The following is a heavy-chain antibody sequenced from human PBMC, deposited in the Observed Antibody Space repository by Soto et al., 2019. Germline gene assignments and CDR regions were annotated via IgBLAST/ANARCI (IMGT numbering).Heavy chain of an antibody. J-gene: IGHJ1*01. CDR1: GFTFSSYS. D-gene: IGHD1-26*01. V-gene: IGHV3-21*01. Sequence: GGSLRLSCAASGFTFSSYSMNWVRQAPGKGLEWVSSISSSSSYIYYADSVKGRFTISRDNAKNSLYLQMNSLRAEDTAVYYCARASGSAEYFQHWGQGTLVTVSS. CDR3: ARASGSAEYFQH. CDR2: ISSSSSYI.